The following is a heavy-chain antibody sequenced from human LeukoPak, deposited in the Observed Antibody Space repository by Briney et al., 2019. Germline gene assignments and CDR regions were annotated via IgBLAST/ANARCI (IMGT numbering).Heavy chain of an antibody. CDR2: IYYSGST. CDR1: GGSISSSSYY. J-gene: IGHJ5*02. D-gene: IGHD1-26*01. Sequence: SETLSLTCTVSGGSISSSSYYWGWIRQPPGKGLEWIGSIYYSGSTYYNPSLKSRVTISVDTYKNQFSLKLSSVTAADTAVYYCPSRPSGSYYDHWFDPWGQGTLVTVSS. V-gene: IGHV4-39*01. CDR3: PSRPSGSYYDHWFDP.